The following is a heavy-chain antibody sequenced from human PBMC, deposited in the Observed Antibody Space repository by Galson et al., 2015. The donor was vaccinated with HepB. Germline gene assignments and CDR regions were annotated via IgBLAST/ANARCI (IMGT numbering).Heavy chain of an antibody. CDR3: AHASKYFFDSGDAFDI. V-gene: IGHV2-5*02. D-gene: IGHD3-22*01. CDR2: LYWDDDK. J-gene: IGHJ3*02. Sequence: PALVKPTQTLTLTCTFSGFSLRTSGVGVGWIRQPPGEALEWLALLYWDDDKRYSPSLKSRVTLTKDTSKDQVVLTMTNMEPVDTATYYCAHASKYFFDSGDAFDIWGQGTMATVSS. CDR1: GFSLRTSGVG.